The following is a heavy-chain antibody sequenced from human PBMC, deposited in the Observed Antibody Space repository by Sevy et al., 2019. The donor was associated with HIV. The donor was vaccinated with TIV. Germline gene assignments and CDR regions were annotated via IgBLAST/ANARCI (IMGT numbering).Heavy chain of an antibody. CDR3: AIIFEYSSSSPPDY. CDR2: ISGSGGST. V-gene: IGHV3-23*01. D-gene: IGHD6-6*01. CDR1: GFTFSSYA. J-gene: IGHJ4*02. Sequence: GGSLRLSCAASGFTFSSYAMSWVRQAPGKGLEWVSAISGSGGSTYYADSVKGRFTISTDNSKNTLYLQMNSRRAEDTAVYYCAIIFEYSSSSPPDYWGQGTLVTVSS.